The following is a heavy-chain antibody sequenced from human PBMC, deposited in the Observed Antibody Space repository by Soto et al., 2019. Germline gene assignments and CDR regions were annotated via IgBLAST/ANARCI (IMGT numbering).Heavy chain of an antibody. J-gene: IGHJ3*02. V-gene: IGHV4-39*01. CDR1: GGSISSSSYY. Sequence: SETLSLTCTVSGGSISSSSYYWGWIRQPPGKGLEWIGSIYYSGSTYYNPSLKSRVTISVDTSKNQFSLKLSSVTAADTAVYYCQIYPSAVAGSPIRQDAFDIWGQGTMVTVSS. CDR2: IYYSGST. D-gene: IGHD6-19*01. CDR3: QIYPSAVAGSPIRQDAFDI.